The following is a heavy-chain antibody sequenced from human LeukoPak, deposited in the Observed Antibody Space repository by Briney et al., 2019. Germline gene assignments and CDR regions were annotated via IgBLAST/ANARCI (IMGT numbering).Heavy chain of an antibody. D-gene: IGHD3-10*01. CDR1: GYTFTSYY. V-gene: IGHV1-2*02. J-gene: IGHJ6*02. CDR2: INPNTGAT. CDR3: ARQTDSFGSGSYYMGGYYYYGMDV. Sequence: ASVKVSCKASGYTFTSYYMHWVRQAPGQGLEWMGWINPNTGATNYAQNFQGRVTLTRDTSISTAYMDLSRLTSDDTAVYYCARQTDSFGSGSYYMGGYYYYGMDVWGQGTTVAVSS.